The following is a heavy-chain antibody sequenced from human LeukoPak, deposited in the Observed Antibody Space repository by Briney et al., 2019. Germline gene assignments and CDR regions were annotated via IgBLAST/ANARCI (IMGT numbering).Heavy chain of an antibody. CDR2: IIPILGIA. Sequence: SVKVSCKASGGTFSSYAISWVRQAPGQGLEWMGRIIPILGIANYAQKFQGRVTITADKSTSTAYMELSSLRSEDTAVYYCAGTDLEMATNLDLWGRGTLVTVSS. CDR1: GGTFSSYA. D-gene: IGHD5-24*01. J-gene: IGHJ2*01. CDR3: AGTDLEMATNLDL. V-gene: IGHV1-69*04.